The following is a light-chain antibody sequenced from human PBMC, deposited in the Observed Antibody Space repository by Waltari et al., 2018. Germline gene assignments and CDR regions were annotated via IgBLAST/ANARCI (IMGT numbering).Light chain of an antibody. J-gene: IGKJ1*01. V-gene: IGKV3-11*01. CDR2: DAS. CDR1: QRVTSY. CDR3: QQRSDWPPG. Sequence: EIVLTQSPATLSLSPGERATLSCRASQRVTSYLAWYQQKPGQAPRLLIYDASTRATRIPARFSGSGSGTDFTLTISSLEREDFAVYYCQQRSDWPPGFGQGTKVEIK.